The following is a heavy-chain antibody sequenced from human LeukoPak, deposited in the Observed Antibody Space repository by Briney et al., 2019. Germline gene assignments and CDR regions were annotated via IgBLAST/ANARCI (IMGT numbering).Heavy chain of an antibody. D-gene: IGHD4-17*01. Sequence: GASVKVSCKASGYTFTSYAMHWVRQAPGRRLEWMGWINAGNGNTKYSQKFQGRVTITRDTSASTAYMELSSLRSEDTAVYYCARIDDVYGDYDYWGQGTLVTVSS. V-gene: IGHV1-3*01. J-gene: IGHJ4*02. CDR3: ARIDDVYGDYDY. CDR1: GYTFTSYA. CDR2: INAGNGNT.